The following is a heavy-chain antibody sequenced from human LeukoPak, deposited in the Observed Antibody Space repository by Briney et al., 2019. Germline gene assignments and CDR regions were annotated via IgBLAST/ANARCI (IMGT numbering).Heavy chain of an antibody. CDR2: ISSNGGST. D-gene: IGHD4-23*01. V-gene: IGHV3-64*01. J-gene: IGHJ4*02. CDR3: ARDRWGYPNYLDY. CDR1: GFTLSSYA. Sequence: GGSLRLSCAASGFTLSSYAMHWVRQAPGKGLEYVSAISSNGGSTYYANSVKGRFTISGDNSKNTVYLQMGSLRPEDMAVYYCARDRWGYPNYLDYWGQGTLVTVSS.